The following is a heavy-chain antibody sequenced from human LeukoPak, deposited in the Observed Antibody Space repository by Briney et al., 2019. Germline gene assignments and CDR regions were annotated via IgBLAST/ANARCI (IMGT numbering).Heavy chain of an antibody. CDR3: AKDPANYDILTGYYY. CDR1: GFTFSSYA. J-gene: IGHJ4*02. V-gene: IGHV3-23*01. D-gene: IGHD3-9*01. CDR2: ISGSGGST. Sequence: PGGSLRLSCAASGFTFSSYAMSWVRQAPGKGLEWVSAISGSGGSTYYADSVKGRSTISRDNSKNTLYLQMNSLRAEDTAVYYCAKDPANYDILTGYYYWGQGTLVTVSS.